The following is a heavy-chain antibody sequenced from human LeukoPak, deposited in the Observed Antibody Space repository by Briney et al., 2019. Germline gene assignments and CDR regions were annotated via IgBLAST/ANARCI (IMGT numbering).Heavy chain of an antibody. CDR2: IQSNAEGGTT. V-gene: IGHV3-15*01. Sequence: GGSLRLSCAGSGFTFTSAWMSWVRQAPGKGLEWVGSIQSNAEGGTTDYAAPVKGRFTISRDDSKTTLYLQMDSLKTEDTAVYYCTTGSGWRYWGQGTLVTVSS. CDR1: GFTFTSAW. J-gene: IGHJ4*02. CDR3: TTGSGWRY. D-gene: IGHD6-19*01.